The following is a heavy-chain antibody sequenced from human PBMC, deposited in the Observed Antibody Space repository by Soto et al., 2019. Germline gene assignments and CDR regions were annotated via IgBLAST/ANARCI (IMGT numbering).Heavy chain of an antibody. CDR2: MSPKTANT. CDR3: TGGPPNWGFDS. CDR1: GYTFTSYD. Sequence: ASVKVACKASGYTFTSYDINWVRQTAGQGLEWMGWMSPKTANTGYAQKFQGRVTMTRSTSISTAYMELSSLTSEDTAVYYCTGGPPNWGFDSWGQGTPVTVSS. V-gene: IGHV1-8*01. D-gene: IGHD7-27*01. J-gene: IGHJ5*01.